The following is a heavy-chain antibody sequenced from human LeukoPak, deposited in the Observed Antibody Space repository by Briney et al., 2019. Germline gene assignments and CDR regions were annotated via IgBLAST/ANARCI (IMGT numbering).Heavy chain of an antibody. V-gene: IGHV3-30-3*01. CDR2: ISYDGSNT. J-gene: IGHJ5*02. CDR3: AREGGGIVVPDANWFDP. Sequence: GGSLRLSCAASGFTFSSYAMHWVRQAPGKGLEWVAVISYDGSNTYYADSVKGRLTISRDNSKNTLYLQMNSLRAEDTAVYYCAREGGGIVVPDANWFDPWGQGTLVTVSS. D-gene: IGHD2-2*01. CDR1: GFTFSSYA.